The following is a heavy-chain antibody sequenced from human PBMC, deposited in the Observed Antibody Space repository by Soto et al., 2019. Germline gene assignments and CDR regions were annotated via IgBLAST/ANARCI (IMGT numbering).Heavy chain of an antibody. V-gene: IGHV3-23*01. J-gene: IGHJ4*02. CDR1: GFTFSNFV. D-gene: IGHD1-1*01. CDR3: ARTWQADY. CDR2: ITAGGDRT. Sequence: EVPLLESGGGLVQPGGSLRLSCAASGFTFSNFVMNWVRQAPGKGLEWVSSITAGGDRTHYTDSVKGRFAISRDNSKSTLYLQMSSLGAEDTAVYYCARTWQADYWGQGALVTVSS.